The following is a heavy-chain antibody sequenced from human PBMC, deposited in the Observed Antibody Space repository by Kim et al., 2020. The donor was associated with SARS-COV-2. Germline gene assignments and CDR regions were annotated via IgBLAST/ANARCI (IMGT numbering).Heavy chain of an antibody. J-gene: IGHJ4*02. Sequence: SVKGRFTISRDNSKNTLYLQMNSLRAEDTAVYYCAREANYYDSSGYYPDYWGQGTLVTVSS. V-gene: IGHV3-30*01. D-gene: IGHD3-22*01. CDR3: AREANYYDSSGYYPDY.